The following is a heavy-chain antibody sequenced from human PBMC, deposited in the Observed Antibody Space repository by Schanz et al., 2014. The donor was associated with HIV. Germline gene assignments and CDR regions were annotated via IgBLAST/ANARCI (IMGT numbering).Heavy chain of an antibody. CDR3: XKDRNHYDSRYTGKGNYYDYYGMDV. Sequence: QVPLVESFFFVVQPGRSLILSCSCCLFLFDTFGIHWVRQAPGKGLEWLAVISYDGRNKKFANSVKGRFTISRDNSKTTGALQAKSXRPXDTXXYYCXKDRNHYDSRYTGKGNYYDYYGMDVWGQGTTVTVS. J-gene: IGHJ6*02. V-gene: IGHV3-30*18. CDR1: LFLFDTFG. CDR2: ISYDGRNK. D-gene: IGHD3-22*01.